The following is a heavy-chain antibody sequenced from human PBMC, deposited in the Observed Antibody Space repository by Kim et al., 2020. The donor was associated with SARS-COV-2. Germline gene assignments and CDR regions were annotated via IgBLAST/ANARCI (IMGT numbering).Heavy chain of an antibody. CDR2: IDPSDSYT. CDR3: AKGVGGWSDYGPREAFDI. CDR1: GYSFTSYW. V-gene: IGHV5-10-1*01. D-gene: IGHD6-19*01. J-gene: IGHJ3*02. Sequence: GESLKISCKGSGYSFTSYWISWVRQMPGKGLEWMGRIDPSDSYTNYSPSFQGHVTISADKSISTAYLQWSSLKASDTAMYYCAKGVGGWSDYGPREAFDIWGQGTMVTVSS.